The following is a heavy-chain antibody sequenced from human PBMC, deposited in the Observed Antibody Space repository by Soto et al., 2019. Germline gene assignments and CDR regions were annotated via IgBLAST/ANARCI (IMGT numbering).Heavy chain of an antibody. Sequence: GGSLRLSGAASGFTFSDFYMSWIRQAPGKGLGWGSQISSRSCTLYYAESVKWRFTFTRDIDNNALYLHMNCLRTDDTDIYYCASREPVSFGYNHQGLDVWGQGTTVTVSS. D-gene: IGHD1-1*01. CDR3: ASREPVSFGYNHQGLDV. V-gene: IGHV3-11*01. J-gene: IGHJ6*02. CDR1: GFTFSDFY. CDR2: ISSRSCTL.